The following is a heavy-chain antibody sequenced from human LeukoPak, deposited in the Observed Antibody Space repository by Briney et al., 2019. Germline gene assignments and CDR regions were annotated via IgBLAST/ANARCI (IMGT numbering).Heavy chain of an antibody. J-gene: IGHJ4*02. V-gene: IGHV4-59*01. CDR2: IYHSGST. D-gene: IGHD6-19*01. CDR1: GGSISSYY. Sequence: PSETLSLTCTVSGGSISSYYWNWIRQSPGKGLEWIGYIYHSGSTYYNPSLKSRVTISVDTSNIQFSLKLSSVTAADTAVYYCAGGYFSGWSDCFDYWGQGILVTVSS. CDR3: AGGYFSGWSDCFDY.